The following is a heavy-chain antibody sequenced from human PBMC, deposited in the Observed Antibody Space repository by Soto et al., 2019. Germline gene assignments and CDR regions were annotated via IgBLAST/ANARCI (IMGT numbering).Heavy chain of an antibody. Sequence: GSAKDSCKASGYPYTCYDINWVRQATGQGLEWMGWMNPNSGNTGYAQKFQGRVTMTRNTSISTAYMELSSLRSEDTAVYYCARGRGLDWLEPWGQGTLVTVSS. CDR1: GYPYTCYD. V-gene: IGHV1-8*01. CDR3: ARGRGLDWLEP. J-gene: IGHJ5*02. CDR2: MNPNSGNT. D-gene: IGHD3-16*01.